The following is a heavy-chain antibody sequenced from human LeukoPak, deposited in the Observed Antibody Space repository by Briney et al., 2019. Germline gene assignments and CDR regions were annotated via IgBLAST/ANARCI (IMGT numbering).Heavy chain of an antibody. J-gene: IGHJ4*02. CDR2: INHSGST. Sequence: SETLSLTCAVYGGSFSVYYWSWIRQPPGKGLEWIGEINHSGSTNYNPSLKSRVTISVDTSKNQFSLKLSSVTAADTAVYYCARGRRVAGIVYWGQGTLVTVSS. D-gene: IGHD6-19*01. V-gene: IGHV4-34*01. CDR3: ARGRRVAGIVY. CDR1: GGSFSVYY.